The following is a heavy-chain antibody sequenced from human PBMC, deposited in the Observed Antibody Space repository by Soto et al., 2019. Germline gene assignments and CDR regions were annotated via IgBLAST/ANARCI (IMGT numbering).Heavy chain of an antibody. CDR2: ISSSSSTI. CDR3: AREWKPLGVYYGMDV. V-gene: IGHV3-48*02. CDR1: GFTFSSYS. J-gene: IGHJ6*02. Sequence: EVQLVESGGGLVQPGGSLRLSCAASGFTFSSYSMNWVRQAPGKGLEWVSYISSSSSTIYYADSVKGRFTISRDNAKNSLYLQMNSLRDEDTAVYYCAREWKPLGVYYGMDVWGQGTTVTVSS. D-gene: IGHD1-1*01.